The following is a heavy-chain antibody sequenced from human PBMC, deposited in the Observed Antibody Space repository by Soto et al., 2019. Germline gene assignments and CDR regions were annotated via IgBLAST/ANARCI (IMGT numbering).Heavy chain of an antibody. J-gene: IGHJ4*02. D-gene: IGHD2-2*01. CDR1: GYTFTGYY. CDR2: INPNSGDT. V-gene: IGHV1-2*02. Sequence: ASVKVSCKASGYTFTGYYMHWVRQAPGQGVEGMGWINPNSGDTNYAQKFHGRVTMTRDTSIRTAYMELSRLRSDDTAVYYCARTYCTSTSCYGYFDYWGQGTLVTVSS. CDR3: ARTYCTSTSCYGYFDY.